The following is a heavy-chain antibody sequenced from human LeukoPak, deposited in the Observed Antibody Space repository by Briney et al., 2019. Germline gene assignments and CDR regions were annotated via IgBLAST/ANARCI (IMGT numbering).Heavy chain of an antibody. CDR3: ARDGDWNGRRAEWVGY. D-gene: IGHD1-1*01. CDR1: RYTLISYG. V-gene: IGHV1-18*01. J-gene: IGHJ4*02. Sequence: GASVKVSCKASRYTLISYGISWVRQAPGQRREWMGWISAYNGNTNNAQKLQGRVTMTTDTSTSTAYMELRSLRSDDTAVYDCARDGDWNGRRAEWVGYWGQGTLVTVSS. CDR2: ISAYNGNT.